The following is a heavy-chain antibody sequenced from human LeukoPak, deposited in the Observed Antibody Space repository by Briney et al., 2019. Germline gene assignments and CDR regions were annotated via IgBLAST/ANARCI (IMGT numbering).Heavy chain of an antibody. CDR2: INQDGSEK. J-gene: IGHJ4*02. CDR1: GFTFSSHW. CDR3: ARGFWNSDF. Sequence: GGSLRLSCEASGFTFSSHWMTWVRQAPGKGLEWVANINQDGSEKHYVDSLKGRFTISRDNAKASLYLQMSSLRAEDTAVYYCARGFWNSDFWGQGTLVTVSS. V-gene: IGHV3-7*03. D-gene: IGHD1-1*01.